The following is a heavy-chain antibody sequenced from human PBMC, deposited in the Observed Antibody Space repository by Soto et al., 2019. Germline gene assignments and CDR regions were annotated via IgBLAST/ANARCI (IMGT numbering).Heavy chain of an antibody. CDR2: INQSGST. Sequence: PSETLSLTCAVYGGCFSGYYWSWIRQPPGKGLEWIGEINQSGSTNHNPSLKSRVTISVDTSKNQFSLKLSSVTAADTAVYYCARGLWERVRGVIGMDVWGQGTTVT. D-gene: IGHD3-10*01. CDR1: GGCFSGYY. CDR3: ARGLWERVRGVIGMDV. V-gene: IGHV4-34*01. J-gene: IGHJ6*02.